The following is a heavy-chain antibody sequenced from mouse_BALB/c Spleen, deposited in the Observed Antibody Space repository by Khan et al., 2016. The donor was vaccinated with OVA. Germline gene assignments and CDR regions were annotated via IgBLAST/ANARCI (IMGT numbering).Heavy chain of an antibody. Sequence: EVELVESGGGLVKPGGSLKLSCAASGFTFSDYYMYWVRQTPEKRLEWVATISDGGSYTSYPDSVKGRFTISRDNAKNNLYLQMSSLKSEDTAMYYSARGGYGSFAFWGQGTLVTVSA. CDR2: ISDGGSYT. D-gene: IGHD2-14*01. V-gene: IGHV5-4*02. CDR3: ARGGYGSFAF. CDR1: GFTFSDYY. J-gene: IGHJ3*01.